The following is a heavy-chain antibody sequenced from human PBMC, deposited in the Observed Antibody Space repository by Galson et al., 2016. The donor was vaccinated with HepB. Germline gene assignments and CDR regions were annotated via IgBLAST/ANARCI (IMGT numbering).Heavy chain of an antibody. D-gene: IGHD3-3*01. CDR2: ITGSEDATDAADS. J-gene: IGHJ4*02. CDR1: GFNFISYA. CDR3: AKDRAWDIFGFRYFDS. V-gene: IGHV3-23*01. Sequence: SLRLSCAASGFNFISYAMSWVRQAPGKGLEWVAGITGSEDATDAADSSYADSVKGRFTISRDNSKKTLYLQMNSLRAEDTAFYYCAKDRAWDIFGFRYFDSWGQGTLVTVSS.